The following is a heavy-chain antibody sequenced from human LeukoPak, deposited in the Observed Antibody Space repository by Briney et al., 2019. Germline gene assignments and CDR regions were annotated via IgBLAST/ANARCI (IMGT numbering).Heavy chain of an antibody. D-gene: IGHD3/OR15-3a*01. J-gene: IGHJ5*02. Sequence: ASVKVSCKASGYTFTGYYMHWVRQAPGQGLEWMGWINPNSGGTNYAQKFQGRVTMTRDTSISTAYMELSRLRSDDTAVYYCARDREDWLLSDHWFDPWGQGTLVTVSS. CDR3: ARDREDWLLSDHWFDP. V-gene: IGHV1-2*02. CDR2: INPNSGGT. CDR1: GYTFTGYY.